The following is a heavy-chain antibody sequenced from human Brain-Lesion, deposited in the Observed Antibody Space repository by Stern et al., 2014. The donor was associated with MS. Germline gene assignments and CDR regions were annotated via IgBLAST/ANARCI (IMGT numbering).Heavy chain of an antibody. J-gene: IGHJ6*02. CDR3: ARGRVVPGFQYYATDV. V-gene: IGHV4-61*02. CDR1: GGSISSGGYY. Sequence: VQLVESGPGLVKPSQTLSLSCTVSGGSISSGGYYWSWIRQPAGKGLEWIGRIFNSGSTSYNPSLKSRVPISIDTSQNPISPRLTPMTAADTAVYYCARGRVVPGFQYYATDVWGQGTTVIVSS. D-gene: IGHD2-2*01. CDR2: IFNSGST.